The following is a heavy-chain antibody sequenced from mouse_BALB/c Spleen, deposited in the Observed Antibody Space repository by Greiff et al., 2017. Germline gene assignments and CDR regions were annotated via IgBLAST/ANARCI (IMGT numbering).Heavy chain of an antibody. CDR1: GYTFTEYT. Sequence: EVQLQESGPELVKPGALVKISCKTSGYTFTEYTMHWVKQSHGKSLEWIGGINPNNGGTSYNQKFKGKATLTVDKSSSTAYMELRSLTSEDSAVYYCARWYYGSSYPPYYAMVYWGQGTSVTVSS. CDR3: ARWYYGSSYPPYYAMVY. J-gene: IGHJ4*01. V-gene: IGHV1-18*01. D-gene: IGHD1-1*01. CDR2: INPNNGGT.